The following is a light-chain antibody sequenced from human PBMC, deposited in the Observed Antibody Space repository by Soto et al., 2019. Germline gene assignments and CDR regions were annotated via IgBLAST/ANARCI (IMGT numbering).Light chain of an antibody. J-gene: IGKJ5*01. CDR3: QHYQSGHPIT. Sequence: RVMTQSPATLTVSPGERATLSCRASQSVSSNLAWYQQKPGQAPRLLIYGASTRATGIPARFSGSGSETSFTLTISRLEPEDFALYYCQHYQSGHPITFGQGTRLE. CDR1: QSVSSN. CDR2: GAS. V-gene: IGKV3-15*01.